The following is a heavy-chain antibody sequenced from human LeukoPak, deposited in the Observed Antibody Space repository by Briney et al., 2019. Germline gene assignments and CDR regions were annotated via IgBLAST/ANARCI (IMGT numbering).Heavy chain of an antibody. CDR2: INHSGST. V-gene: IGHV4-34*01. J-gene: IGHJ4*02. CDR3: ASMGGSSGWYYSY. D-gene: IGHD6-19*01. Sequence: SETLSLTCAVYGGSFSGYYWSWIRQPPGKGLEWIGEINHSGSTSYNPSLKSRVTISVDKSKNQFSLKLSSVTAADTAVYYCASMGGSSGWYYSYWGQGTLVTVSS. CDR1: GGSFSGYY.